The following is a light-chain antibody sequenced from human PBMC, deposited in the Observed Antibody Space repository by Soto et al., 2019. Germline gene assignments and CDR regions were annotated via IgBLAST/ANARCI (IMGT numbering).Light chain of an antibody. V-gene: IGLV2-8*01. CDR2: DVS. CDR3: SSYAASNNLCV. CDR1: SSDVGGYNY. Sequence: QSALTQPRSASGSPGQSVTISCTGTSSDVGGYNYVSWYQQHPGKAPKLMIYDVSKRPSGVPDRFSGSKSGNTASLTVSGLQPEDEDAYYCSSYAASNNLCVFGTGTKLTVL. J-gene: IGLJ1*01.